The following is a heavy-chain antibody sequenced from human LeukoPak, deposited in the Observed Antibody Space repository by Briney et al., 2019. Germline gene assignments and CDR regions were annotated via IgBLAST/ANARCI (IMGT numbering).Heavy chain of an antibody. J-gene: IGHJ5*02. CDR1: GYIFTNYD. Sequence: GASVKVSCKASGYIFTNYDITWVRQATGQGLEWMGWMSPSSGNTVFAQKFQGRLTMARNTSINTAYMELKSLRSEDTAVYYCARNPYTSGSFDPWGHGTLVTVSS. D-gene: IGHD5-12*01. CDR2: MSPSSGNT. CDR3: ARNPYTSGSFDP. V-gene: IGHV1-8*01.